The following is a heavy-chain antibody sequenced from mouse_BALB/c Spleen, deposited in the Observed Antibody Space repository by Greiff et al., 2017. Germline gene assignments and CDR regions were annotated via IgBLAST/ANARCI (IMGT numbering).Heavy chain of an antibody. CDR3: ARLRSDYFDY. CDR1: GYSITSDYA. Sequence: EVQLVESGPGLVKPSQSLSLTCTVTGYSITSDYAWNWIRQFPGNKLEWMGYISYSGSTSYNPSLKSRISITRDTSKNQFFLQLNSVTTEDTATYYCARLRSDYFDYWGQGTTLTVSS. D-gene: IGHD1-1*01. J-gene: IGHJ2*01. CDR2: ISYSGST. V-gene: IGHV3-2*02.